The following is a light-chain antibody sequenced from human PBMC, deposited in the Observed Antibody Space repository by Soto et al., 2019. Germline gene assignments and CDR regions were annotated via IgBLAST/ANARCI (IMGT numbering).Light chain of an antibody. J-gene: IGKJ5*01. Sequence: ETVMPQSPATLSVSPGERATLSCRASQSVSSKLAWYQQKPGQAPRLLIYGASSRATGIPDRFSGSGSGTDFTLTISRLEPEDFAVYYCQQHGSSPITFGQGTRLE. CDR3: QQHGSSPIT. V-gene: IGKV3-20*01. CDR2: GAS. CDR1: QSVSSK.